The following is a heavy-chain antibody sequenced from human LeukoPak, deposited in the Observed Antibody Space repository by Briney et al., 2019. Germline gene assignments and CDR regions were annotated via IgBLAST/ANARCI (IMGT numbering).Heavy chain of an antibody. J-gene: IGHJ3*02. Sequence: PSETLSLTCAVSGGSISSGGYSWSWIRQPPGKGLEWIGYIYYSGSTYYNPSLKSRVTISVDTSKNQFSLKLSSVTAADTAVYYCARVNWGWYAFDIWGQGTMVTVSS. CDR3: ARVNWGWYAFDI. CDR2: IYYSGST. D-gene: IGHD7-27*01. CDR1: GGSISSGGYS. V-gene: IGHV4-30-4*07.